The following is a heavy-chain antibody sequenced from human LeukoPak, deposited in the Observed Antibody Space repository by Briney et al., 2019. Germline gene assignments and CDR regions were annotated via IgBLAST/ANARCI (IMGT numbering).Heavy chain of an antibody. J-gene: IGHJ4*02. CDR3: ARDYYDSSGYSKPGDY. D-gene: IGHD3-22*01. CDR2: IYSGGST. V-gene: IGHV3-66*01. CDR1: GFTVSSNY. Sequence: GGSLRLSCAASGFTVSSNYMSWVRQAPGKGLEWVSVIYSGGSTYYADSVKGRFTISRDNSMNTLYLQMNSLRAEDTAVYYCARDYYDSSGYSKPGDYWGQGTLVTVSS.